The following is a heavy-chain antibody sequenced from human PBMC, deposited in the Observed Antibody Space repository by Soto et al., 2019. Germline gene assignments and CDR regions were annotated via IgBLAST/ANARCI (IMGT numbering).Heavy chain of an antibody. J-gene: IGHJ5*02. D-gene: IGHD2-2*02. V-gene: IGHV4-39*01. CDR3: ARHGGYCSSTSCYTNWFDP. CDR2: IYYSGST. CDR1: GGSISSSSYY. Sequence: PSETLSLTCTVSGGSISSSSYYWGWIRQPPGKWLEWIGSIYYSGSTYYNPSLKSRVTISVDTSKNQFSLKLSSVTAADTAVYYCARHGGYCSSTSCYTNWFDPWGQGTLVTAPQ.